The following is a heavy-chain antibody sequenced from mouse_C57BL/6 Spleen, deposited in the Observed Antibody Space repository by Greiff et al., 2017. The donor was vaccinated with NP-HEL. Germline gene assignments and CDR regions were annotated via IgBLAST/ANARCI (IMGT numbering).Heavy chain of an antibody. Sequence: DVKLVESGGDLVKPGGSLKLSCAASGFTFSSYGMSWVRQTPDKRLEWVATISSGGSYTYYPDSVKGRFTISRDNAKNTLYLQMSSLKSEDTAMYYCARHGYDYDVRGAMDYWGQGTSVTVSS. CDR3: ARHGYDYDVRGAMDY. V-gene: IGHV5-6*02. CDR2: ISSGGSYT. J-gene: IGHJ4*01. D-gene: IGHD2-4*01. CDR1: GFTFSSYG.